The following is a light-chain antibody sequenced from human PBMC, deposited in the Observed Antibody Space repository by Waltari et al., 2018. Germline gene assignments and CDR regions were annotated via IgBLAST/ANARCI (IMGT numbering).Light chain of an antibody. J-gene: IGKJ4*01. CDR3: VQGTHWVT. Sequence: DVVLTQSPLFLAVTPGQSVSISCKSSQSLPHSDGNTFLTWFHQRPGQSPRRLIYDITSRASGVPARFSGSGSGTNFTLNIAGVEADDAGVYFCVQGTHWVTFGGGT. CDR2: DIT. V-gene: IGKV2-30*02. CDR1: QSLPHSDGNTF.